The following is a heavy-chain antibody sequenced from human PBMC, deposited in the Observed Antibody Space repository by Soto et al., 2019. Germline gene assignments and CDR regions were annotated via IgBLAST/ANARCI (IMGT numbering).Heavy chain of an antibody. J-gene: IGHJ4*02. V-gene: IGHV3-15*01. CDR3: TSIPRDYGDYDF. D-gene: IGHD4-17*01. CDR1: GFTSSNAW. CDR2: VKSRNDGGTT. Sequence: PGGSLRLSCAASGFTSSNAWMSWVRQAPGKGLEWIGRVKSRNDGGTTAYAAPVKGRFTISRDDSKKMLFLHLNSLKTEDTALYYCTSIPRDYGDYDFWGQGTQVTVSS.